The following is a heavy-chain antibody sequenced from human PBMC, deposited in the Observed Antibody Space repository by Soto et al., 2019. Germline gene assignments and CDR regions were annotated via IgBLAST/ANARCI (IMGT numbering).Heavy chain of an antibody. Sequence: GGSLRLSCAASGFTFSSYGMHWVRQAPGKGLEWVAFISYDGSNKYYADSVKGRFTISRDNSKNTLYLQMNSLRAEDTAVYYCGKDYNDFWRYNYDTEASDIWGQGTMVTVSS. CDR2: ISYDGSNK. CDR3: GKDYNDFWRYNYDTEASDI. CDR1: GFTFSSYG. V-gene: IGHV3-30*18. J-gene: IGHJ3*02. D-gene: IGHD3-3*01.